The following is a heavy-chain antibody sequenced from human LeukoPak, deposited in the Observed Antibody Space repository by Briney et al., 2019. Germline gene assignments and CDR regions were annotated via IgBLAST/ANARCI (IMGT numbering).Heavy chain of an antibody. D-gene: IGHD4-17*01. CDR3: ARDMTTVTSFDY. CDR1: GFTFSSYW. Sequence: QPGGSLRLSCAASGFTFSSYWMHWVRQAPGKGLVWVSHINSDGSSTSYADSVKGRFTISRDNAKNTLYLQMNSLRAEDTAAYYCARDMTTVTSFDYWGQGTLVTVSS. V-gene: IGHV3-74*01. J-gene: IGHJ4*02. CDR2: INSDGSST.